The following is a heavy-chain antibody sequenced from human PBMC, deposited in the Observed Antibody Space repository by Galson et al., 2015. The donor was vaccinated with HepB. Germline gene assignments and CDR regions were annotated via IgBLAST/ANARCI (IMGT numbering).Heavy chain of an antibody. CDR3: ARDYYGSGSYYHRFIY. CDR1: GYTFTSYG. J-gene: IGHJ4*02. D-gene: IGHD3-10*01. Sequence: SVKVSCKASGYTFTSYGISWVRQAPGQGLEWMGWISAYNGNTNYAQKLQGRVTMTTDTSTSTAYMELRSLRSDDTAVYYCARDYYGSGSYYHRFIYWGQGTLVTVSS. V-gene: IGHV1-18*01. CDR2: ISAYNGNT.